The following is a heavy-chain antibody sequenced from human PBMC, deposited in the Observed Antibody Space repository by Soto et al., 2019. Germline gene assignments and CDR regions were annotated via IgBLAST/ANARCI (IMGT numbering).Heavy chain of an antibody. CDR2: ITGGGGGS. Sequence: PGGSLRLSCAASGFTFSSYAMSWVRQAPGKGLEWVSGITGGGGGSYYADSVKGRFTISRDNSKNTLYLQMNSLRAEDTAVYYCARGGFDFWGQGTLVTVSS. CDR3: ARGGFDF. V-gene: IGHV3-23*01. J-gene: IGHJ4*02. CDR1: GFTFSSYA.